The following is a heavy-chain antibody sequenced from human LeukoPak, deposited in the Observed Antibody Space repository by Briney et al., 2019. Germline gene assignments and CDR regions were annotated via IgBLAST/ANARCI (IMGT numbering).Heavy chain of an antibody. J-gene: IGHJ3*02. D-gene: IGHD3-16*02. CDR2: ISGSGGST. CDR1: GFTFSSYA. Sequence: PGGSLRRSCAASGFTFSSYAMSWVRQAPGKGLEWVSAISGSGGSTYYADSVKGRFTISRDNSKNTLYLQMNSLRAEDTAVYYCARAIMITFGGVIARSAAFDIWGQGTMVTVSS. CDR3: ARAIMITFGGVIARSAAFDI. V-gene: IGHV3-23*01.